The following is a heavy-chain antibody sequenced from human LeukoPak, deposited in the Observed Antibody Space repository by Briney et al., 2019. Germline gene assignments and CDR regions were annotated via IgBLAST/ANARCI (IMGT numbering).Heavy chain of an antibody. D-gene: IGHD2-15*01. J-gene: IGHJ6*03. CDR2: IYYSGST. Sequence: PSETLSLTCTVSGGSISSSSYYWGWIRQPPGKGLEWIGSIYYSGSTYYNPSLKSRVTISVDTSKNQFSLKLSSVTAADTAVHYCARTASMVAPRTTSLQDYYYMDVWGKGTTVTVSS. CDR1: GGSISSSSYY. V-gene: IGHV4-39*01. CDR3: ARTASMVAPRTTSLQDYYYMDV.